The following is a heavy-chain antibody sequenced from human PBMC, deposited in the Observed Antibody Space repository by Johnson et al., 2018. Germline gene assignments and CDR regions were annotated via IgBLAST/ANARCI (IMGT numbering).Heavy chain of an antibody. V-gene: IGHV1-46*01. CDR1: GYTFTSYY. J-gene: IGHJ1*01. CDR2: INPIGGST. Sequence: QVQLVESGAEVKKPGASVKVSCKASGYTFTSYYMHWVRQAPGQGLEWMGIINPIGGSTSYAQKFQGSVTMTRDTSTSTAYMVRSSLRSEDTAVYYCARPKLEAAAATAEYFQHGGQGTLVTVSS. D-gene: IGHD6-13*01. CDR3: ARPKLEAAAATAEYFQH.